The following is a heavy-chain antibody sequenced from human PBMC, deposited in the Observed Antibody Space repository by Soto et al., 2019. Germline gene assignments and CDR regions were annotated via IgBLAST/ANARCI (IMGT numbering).Heavy chain of an antibody. J-gene: IGHJ3*02. D-gene: IGHD3-22*01. CDR1: GGSFRGYY. V-gene: IGHV4-34*01. CDR3: ARARATSHITMIARQTAPHAFDI. CDR2: INHSGST. Sequence: SETLSVTSAVYGGSFRGYYRPWLRQPPGKGLEWIGEINHSGSTNYNPSLKSRVTISVDRSKNQFSLRLSSVTAADTAVYYCARARATSHITMIARQTAPHAFDIWGQGTVVTVSS.